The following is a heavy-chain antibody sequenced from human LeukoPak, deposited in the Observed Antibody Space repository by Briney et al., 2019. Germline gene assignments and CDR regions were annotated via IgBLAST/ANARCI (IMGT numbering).Heavy chain of an antibody. J-gene: IGHJ4*02. V-gene: IGHV1-8*01. CDR3: ARGLFRGVRGVHPYPGY. D-gene: IGHD3-10*01. Sequence: ASVKVSCKASGYTFTSNDINWVRQATGQGLECMGWMNPNSGNTGYAQKFQGRVTMTRNTSISTAYMELSSLRSEDTAVYYCARGLFRGVRGVHPYPGYWGQGTLVTVSS. CDR1: GYTFTSND. CDR2: MNPNSGNT.